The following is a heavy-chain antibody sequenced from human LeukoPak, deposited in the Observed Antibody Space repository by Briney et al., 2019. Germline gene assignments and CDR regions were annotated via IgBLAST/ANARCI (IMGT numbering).Heavy chain of an antibody. V-gene: IGHV3-23*01. CDR2: ISGDNPGT. Sequence: PGGSLRLSCAASRFTFSTYAMSWVRQTPGKGLEWVAAISGDNPGTYHANSVKGRFTTSRDNSKNTLHLQMSGLRAEDTARYYCAKAPVGHCSGAFCYHFDSWGQGTLVTVSS. CDR1: RFTFSTYA. J-gene: IGHJ4*02. D-gene: IGHD2-15*01. CDR3: AKAPVGHCSGAFCYHFDS.